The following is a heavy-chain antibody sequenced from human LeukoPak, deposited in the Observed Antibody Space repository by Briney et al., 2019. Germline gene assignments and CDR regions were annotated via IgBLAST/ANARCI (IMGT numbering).Heavy chain of an antibody. Sequence: GGSLRLSCAASGFSVSSNYMSWVRQAPGKGLEWVSVIYSGGRTYYADSVKGRFTISRDNSKNTLYLQMNSLRAEDTAVYYCAREKGLAAATDYWGQGTLVTVSS. V-gene: IGHV3-53*01. J-gene: IGHJ4*02. D-gene: IGHD6-13*01. CDR1: GFSVSSNY. CDR3: AREKGLAAATDY. CDR2: IYSGGRT.